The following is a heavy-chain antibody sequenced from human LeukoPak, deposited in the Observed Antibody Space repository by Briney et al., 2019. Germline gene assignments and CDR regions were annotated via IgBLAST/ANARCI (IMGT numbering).Heavy chain of an antibody. CDR1: GASFSGYY. V-gene: IGHV4-34*01. CDR2: INHSGST. CDR3: ARGFWYDTSAFSG. Sequence: SETLSLTCAVYGASFSGYYWGWVRQSSGKGLEWVGEINHSGSTNYNPSLKSRVTISLDTSKNQFSLKLSSVTAADTAVYYCARGFWYDTSAFSGWGQGTLVTVSS. J-gene: IGHJ4*02. D-gene: IGHD3-22*01.